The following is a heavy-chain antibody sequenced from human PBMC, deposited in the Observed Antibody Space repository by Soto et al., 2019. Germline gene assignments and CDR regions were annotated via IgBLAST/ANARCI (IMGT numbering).Heavy chain of an antibody. D-gene: IGHD3-22*01. CDR2: IIPISGTT. J-gene: IGHJ4*02. Sequence: SVKVSCKASGGTFSNYAISWVRQAPGQGPEWMGGIIPISGTTNYAQKIQGRVTITADESMTTAYMELSSLRYEDTAVYYRARGPDRSGFYLFDYWGQGILVNVSS. V-gene: IGHV1-69*13. CDR3: ARGPDRSGFYLFDY. CDR1: GGTFSNYA.